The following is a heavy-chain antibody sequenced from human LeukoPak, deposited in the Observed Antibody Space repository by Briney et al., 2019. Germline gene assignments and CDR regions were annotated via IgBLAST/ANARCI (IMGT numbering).Heavy chain of an antibody. CDR3: ARLGVDTAMVIVDY. CDR2: INHSGST. Sequence: SETLSLTSAVYGGSFSCYYWSWIRQPPGKGLEWIGEINHSGSTNYNPSLKSRVTISVDTSKNQFSLKLSSVTAADTAVYYCARLGVDTAMVIVDYWGQGTLVTVSS. D-gene: IGHD5-18*01. V-gene: IGHV4-34*01. J-gene: IGHJ4*02. CDR1: GGSFSCYY.